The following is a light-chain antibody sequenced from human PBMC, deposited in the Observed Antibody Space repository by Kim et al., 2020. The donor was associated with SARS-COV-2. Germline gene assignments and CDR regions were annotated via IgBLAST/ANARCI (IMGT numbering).Light chain of an antibody. V-gene: IGLV1-47*02. CDR2: SNS. J-gene: IGLJ2*01. CDR3: AVWDDNLGAVV. CDR1: SSNIGSRH. Sequence: GPRLTISTPGSSSNIGSRHLYWYQQVPGAAPKLLLSSNSQRPSGIPDRFSGSRSGPSASLAISGLRSDDEATYYCAVWDDNLGAVVLGGGTQLTVL.